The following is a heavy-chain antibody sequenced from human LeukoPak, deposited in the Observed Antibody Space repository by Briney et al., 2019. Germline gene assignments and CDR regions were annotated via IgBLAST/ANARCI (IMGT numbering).Heavy chain of an antibody. Sequence: GGSLRLSCAASGFTFSSYSMNWVRQAPGKGLEWVSSISSSSSYIYYADSVKGRFTISRDNAKNSLYLQMNSLRAEDTAVYYCARARSDSMRPGGGYSSRLPLYCYGMDVWGQGTTVTVSS. CDR2: ISSSSSYI. V-gene: IGHV3-21*01. CDR3: ARARSDSMRPGGGYSSRLPLYCYGMDV. J-gene: IGHJ6*02. D-gene: IGHD6-13*01. CDR1: GFTFSSYS.